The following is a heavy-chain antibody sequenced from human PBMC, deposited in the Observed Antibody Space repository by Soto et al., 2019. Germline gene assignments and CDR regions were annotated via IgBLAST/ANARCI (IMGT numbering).Heavy chain of an antibody. Sequence: EVQLVESGGGLVQHGGSLRLSCAASGFTFSNYWMIWVRQAPGKGPEWVANIKQDGSEQHYVDSVKGRFTIARDHDKNALYLQMNRMRVEDTAVSYCAKDLGWLRVDSWCQGTLVTV. CDR2: IKQDGSEQ. V-gene: IGHV3-7*04. J-gene: IGHJ4*02. CDR3: AKDLGWLRVDS. D-gene: IGHD5-18*01. CDR1: GFTFSNYW.